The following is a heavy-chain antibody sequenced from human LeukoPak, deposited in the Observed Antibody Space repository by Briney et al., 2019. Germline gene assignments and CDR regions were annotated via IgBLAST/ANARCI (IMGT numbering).Heavy chain of an antibody. V-gene: IGHV3-23*01. D-gene: IGHD2-2*02. J-gene: IGHJ4*02. CDR3: AKALDIVVVPAAIPISFDY. CDR2: ISGSGGST. Sequence: GGPLRLSCAASGFTFSSYAMSWVRQAPGKGLEWVSAISGSGGSTYYADSVKGRFTISRDNSKNTLYLQMNSLRAEDTAVYYCAKALDIVVVPAAIPISFDYWGQGTLVTVSS. CDR1: GFTFSSYA.